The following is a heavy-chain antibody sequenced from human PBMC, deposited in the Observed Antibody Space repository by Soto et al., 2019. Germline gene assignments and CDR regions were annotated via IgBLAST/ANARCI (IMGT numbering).Heavy chain of an antibody. CDR1: GYTFTSYY. V-gene: IGHV1-46*01. J-gene: IGHJ6*02. D-gene: IGHD3-3*01. CDR3: ASDYDFWSGYWEDYYYYYGMDV. CDR2: INPSGGST. Sequence: GPSVKVSCKASGYTFTSYYMHWVRQAPGQGLEWMGIINPSGGSTGYAQKFQGRVTMTRDTSTSTVYMELNSLRSEDTAVYYCASDYDFWSGYWEDYYYYYGMDVWGQGTTVTVSS.